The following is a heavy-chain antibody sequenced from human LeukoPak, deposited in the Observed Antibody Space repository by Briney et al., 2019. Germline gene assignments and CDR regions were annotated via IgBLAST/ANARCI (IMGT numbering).Heavy chain of an antibody. V-gene: IGHV3-30*02. CDR3: ARMATTVTTFDY. CDR2: IQYDRSNQ. D-gene: IGHD4-17*01. J-gene: IGHJ4*02. CDR1: GFTFSTYG. Sequence: GGSLRLSCAASGFTFSTYGMHWVRQAPGKGLEWVAYIQYDRSNQQYAGSVKGRFSISRDNSKNSLYLQMNSLRAEDTAVYYCARMATTVTTFDYWGQGTLVTVSS.